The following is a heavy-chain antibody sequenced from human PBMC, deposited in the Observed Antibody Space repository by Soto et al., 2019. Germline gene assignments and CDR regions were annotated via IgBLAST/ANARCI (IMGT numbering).Heavy chain of an antibody. D-gene: IGHD6-6*01. CDR3: ARDAARRGVGWFDP. V-gene: IGHV4-31*03. J-gene: IGHJ5*02. Sequence: SETLSLTCTVSGGSISSGGYYWSWIRQHPGKGLEWIGYIYYSGSTYYNPSLKSRVTISVDTSKNQFSLKLSSVTAADTAVYYCARDAARRGVGWFDPWGQGTLVTVSS. CDR2: IYYSGST. CDR1: GGSISSGGYY.